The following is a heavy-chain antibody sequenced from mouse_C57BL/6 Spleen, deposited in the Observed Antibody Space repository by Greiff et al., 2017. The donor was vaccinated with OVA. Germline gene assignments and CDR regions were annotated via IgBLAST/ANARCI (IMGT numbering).Heavy chain of an antibody. CDR1: GFTFSDYY. Sequence: EVHLVESEGGLVQPGSSMKLSCTASGFTFSDYYMAWVRQVPEKGLEWVANINYDGSSTYYLDSLKSRFIISRDNAKNILYLQMSSLKSEDTATYYCARRFVTTVVADWYFDVWGTGTTVTVSS. J-gene: IGHJ1*03. D-gene: IGHD1-1*01. V-gene: IGHV5-16*02. CDR2: INYDGSST. CDR3: ARRFVTTVVADWYFDV.